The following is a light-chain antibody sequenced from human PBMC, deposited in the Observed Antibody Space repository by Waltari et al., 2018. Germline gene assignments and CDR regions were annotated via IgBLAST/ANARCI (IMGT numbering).Light chain of an antibody. J-gene: IGLJ2*01. CDR1: SSAVGTYNL. V-gene: IGLV2-23*02. Sequence: QSALTQPASVSGSPGQSITISCAGTSSAVGTYNLVSWYQQHAGEAPKLMIYEVTKRPSGVSNRFSGSKSGNTASLTISGLQAEDEADYYCCSYASGSTFVFGGGTKLTVL. CDR2: EVT. CDR3: CSYASGSTFV.